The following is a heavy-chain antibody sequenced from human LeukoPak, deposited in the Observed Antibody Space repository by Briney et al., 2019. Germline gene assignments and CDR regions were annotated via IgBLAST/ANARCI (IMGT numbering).Heavy chain of an antibody. J-gene: IGHJ5*02. CDR2: IYRDGRT. CDR1: GFTVSSHY. Sequence: GGSLRLSCAASGFTVSSHYMSWFRQAPGEGLEWVSAIYRDGRTFYADAVKGRFTISRDNPKNTLYLQMKSLRAEDTAVYYCAKDVYDSSGYDWFDPWGQGTLVTVSS. CDR3: AKDVYDSSGYDWFDP. V-gene: IGHV3-53*01. D-gene: IGHD3-22*01.